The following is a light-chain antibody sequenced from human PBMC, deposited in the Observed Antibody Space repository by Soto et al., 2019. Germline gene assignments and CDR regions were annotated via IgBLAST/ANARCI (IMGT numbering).Light chain of an antibody. CDR3: QQYGSSPVSYT. CDR2: GAS. CDR1: QSVSSSY. V-gene: IGKV3-20*01. J-gene: IGKJ2*01. Sequence: EIVLTQSPGTLSLSPGERATLSCRASQSVSSSYLAWYQQKPGQAPRLLIYGASSRATGIPDRFSGSGSGTDFPLTISRLEPEDFAVYYCQQYGSSPVSYTFGQGTKLEIK.